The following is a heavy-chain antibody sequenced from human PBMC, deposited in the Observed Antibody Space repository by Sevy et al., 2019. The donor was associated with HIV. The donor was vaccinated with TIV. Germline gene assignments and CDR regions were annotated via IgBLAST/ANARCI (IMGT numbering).Heavy chain of an antibody. CDR1: GFSVSS. Sequence: GESLKISCAASGFSVSSMSWVRQAPGKGLEWVSLIYTDSRTYYVDSVKGRFTISRDNSKNTVYLQMNRLRVEDTAVYYCVRGGGQWLAFDYWGQGTLVTVSS. D-gene: IGHD6-19*01. V-gene: IGHV3-53*01. CDR3: VRGGGQWLAFDY. CDR2: IYTDSRT. J-gene: IGHJ4*02.